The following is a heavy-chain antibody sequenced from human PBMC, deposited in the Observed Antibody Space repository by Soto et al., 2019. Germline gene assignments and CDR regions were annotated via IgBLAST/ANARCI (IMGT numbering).Heavy chain of an antibody. CDR2: ISAGGGSS. Sequence: PGGSLRLSCAASGFTFNSFAMGWVRQAPGMGLECISSISAGGGSSYYADSVKGRFTISRDNSKNTLYLQMNSLRAEDTAIYYCAKSYYSVSGNSDYWRQGALVTAPQ. V-gene: IGHV3-23*01. CDR3: AKSYYSVSGNSDY. J-gene: IGHJ4*02. CDR1: GFTFNSFA. D-gene: IGHD3-10*01.